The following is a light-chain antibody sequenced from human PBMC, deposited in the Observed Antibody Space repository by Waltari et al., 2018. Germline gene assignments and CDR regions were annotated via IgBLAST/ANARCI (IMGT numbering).Light chain of an antibody. V-gene: IGKV1-5*03. CDR2: KTS. CDR1: QRFDGW. J-gene: IGKJ4*01. Sequence: DIQMTQSPSTLSASVGDRVTITCRASQRFDGWLAWFQQRPGIAPKLLFYKTSTLESGVPSRFSCSGSGTEYTLTISGLQPDDFATYYCQQYETYPFTFGGGTKVEI. CDR3: QQYETYPFT.